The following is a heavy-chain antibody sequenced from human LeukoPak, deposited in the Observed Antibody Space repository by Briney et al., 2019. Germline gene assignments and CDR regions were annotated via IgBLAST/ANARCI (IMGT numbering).Heavy chain of an antibody. Sequence: GGSLRLSCAASGFTFSTNSMNWVRQAPGKGLEWISYISGSGGSIFSADSVRGRFTISRDNANNSLFLQMNSLRAEDTAVYYCARGRYYDTSAYNWFDPWGQGTLVTVSS. CDR3: ARGRYYDTSAYNWFDP. CDR2: ISGSGGSI. D-gene: IGHD3-22*01. CDR1: GFTFSTNS. J-gene: IGHJ5*02. V-gene: IGHV3-48*01.